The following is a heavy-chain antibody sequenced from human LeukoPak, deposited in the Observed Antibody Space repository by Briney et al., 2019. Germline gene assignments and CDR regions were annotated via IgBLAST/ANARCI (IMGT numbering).Heavy chain of an antibody. D-gene: IGHD2-21*01. V-gene: IGHV3-30*02. CDR2: IRYDGSTK. CDR1: GFTFSNYG. Sequence: GGSLRLSCAASGFTFSNYGMHWVRQAPGKGLEWVTFIRYDGSTKFYADSVKGRFTISRDNSKNTLYLQMDSLRTEDTAVYYCARDLLDCGGPRCTDFGGQGTLVTVSS. CDR3: ARDLLDCGGPRCTDF. J-gene: IGHJ4*02.